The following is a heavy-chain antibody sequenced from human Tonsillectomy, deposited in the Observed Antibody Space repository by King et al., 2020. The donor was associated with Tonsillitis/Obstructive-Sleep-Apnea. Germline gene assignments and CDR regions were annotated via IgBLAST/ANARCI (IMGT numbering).Heavy chain of an antibody. V-gene: IGHV4-34*01. J-gene: IGHJ3*02. Sequence: VQLQQWGAGLLKPSETLSLTCAVYGGSFSGYYWGWIRQPPGKGLEWIGEINHSGSTNYNPSLKSRVTLSVDTSKNQFSLKLSSVTAADTAVYYCARGALRGTDDAFDIWGQGTMVTVSS. CDR3: ARGALRGTDDAFDI. CDR1: GGSFSGYY. D-gene: IGHD1-1*01. CDR2: INHSGST.